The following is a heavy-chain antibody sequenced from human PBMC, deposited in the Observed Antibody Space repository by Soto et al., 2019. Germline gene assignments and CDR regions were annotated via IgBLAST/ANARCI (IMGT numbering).Heavy chain of an antibody. V-gene: IGHV1-8*01. CDR1: GYTFTSYD. Sequence: QVPLVQSGAEVKKPGASVKVSCKASGYTFTSYDINWVRQATGQGLEWMGWMNPNSGNTGYAQKFQGRVTMTRNTSISTAYMELSSLRSEDTAVYYCARGGGYCSGGSCYQEYFQHWGQGTLVTVSS. J-gene: IGHJ1*01. CDR2: MNPNSGNT. D-gene: IGHD2-15*01. CDR3: ARGGGYCSGGSCYQEYFQH.